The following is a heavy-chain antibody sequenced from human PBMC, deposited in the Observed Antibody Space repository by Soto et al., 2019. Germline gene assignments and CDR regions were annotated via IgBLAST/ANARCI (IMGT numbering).Heavy chain of an antibody. J-gene: IGHJ4*02. CDR2: IWYDGSNK. V-gene: IGHV3-33*01. CDR1: GFTFSSYG. D-gene: IGHD3-16*02. CDR3: ARDLDYDYVWGSYRYESDYFDY. Sequence: GSLRLSCAASGFTFSSYGMHWVRQAPGKGLEWVAVIWYDGSNKYYADSVKGRFTISRDNSKNTLYLQMNSLRAEDTAVYYCARDLDYDYVWGSYRYESDYFDYWGQGTLVTVSS.